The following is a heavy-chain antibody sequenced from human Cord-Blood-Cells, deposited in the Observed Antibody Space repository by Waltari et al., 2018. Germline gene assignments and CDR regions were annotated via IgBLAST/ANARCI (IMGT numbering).Heavy chain of an antibody. D-gene: IGHD5-18*01. Sequence: QVQLQESGPGLVKPSQTLSLTCTVPGGSISRGSYSWSWHRQPAGKGLEWIGYIYTSGSTNYNPSLKSRVTISVDTSKNQFSLKLSSVTAADTAVYYCASSYGSYYYYYGMDVWGQGTTVTVSS. J-gene: IGHJ6*02. CDR2: IYTSGST. CDR1: GGSISRGSYS. V-gene: IGHV4-61*09. CDR3: ASSYGSYYYYYGMDV.